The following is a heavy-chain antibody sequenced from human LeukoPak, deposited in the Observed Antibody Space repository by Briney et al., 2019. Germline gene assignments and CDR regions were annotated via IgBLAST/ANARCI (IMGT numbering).Heavy chain of an antibody. J-gene: IGHJ4*02. CDR1: GFTLSTYA. V-gene: IGHV3-23*01. CDR3: AGTGELLSGY. D-gene: IGHD1-26*01. Sequence: GGSLRLSCAVSGFTLSTYAMHWVRQAPGKGLEWVSAISGSGGSTYYADSVKGRFTISRDNSKNTLYLQMNSLRAEDTAVYYCAGTGELLSGYWGQGTLVTVSS. CDR2: ISGSGGST.